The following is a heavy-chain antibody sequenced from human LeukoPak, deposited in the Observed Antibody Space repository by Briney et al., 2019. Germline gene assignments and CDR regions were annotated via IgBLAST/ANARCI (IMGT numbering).Heavy chain of an antibody. V-gene: IGHV5-51*01. CDR2: IYPGDSDT. J-gene: IGHJ4*02. D-gene: IGHD5-18*01. CDR3: ARPAGIQLWPLDY. CDR1: GYSFTSYW. Sequence: GESLKISCKGSGYSFTSYWIGWVRQMPGKGLEWMGIIYPGDSDTRYSPPFQGQVTISADQSISTAYLQWSSLKASDTAMCYCARPAGIQLWPLDYWGQGTLVTVSS.